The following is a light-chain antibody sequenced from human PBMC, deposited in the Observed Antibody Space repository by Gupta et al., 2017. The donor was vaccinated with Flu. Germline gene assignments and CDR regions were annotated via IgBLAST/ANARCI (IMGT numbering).Light chain of an antibody. CDR3: QQENRRPLT. V-gene: IGKV1-5*03. J-gene: IGKJ4*01. CDR2: KAS. CDR1: QSIRSW. Sequence: DIQMTQSPSTLSASIGDRVSFTCRASQSIRSWLAWYQQKPGKAPKLLVYKASSLKSGAPSRFSGSGSGTEFSLTISSLQPDDFATYYCQQENRRPLTFGGGTMVEI.